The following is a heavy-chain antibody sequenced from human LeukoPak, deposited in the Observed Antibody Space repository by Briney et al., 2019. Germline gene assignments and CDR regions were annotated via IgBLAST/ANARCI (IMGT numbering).Heavy chain of an antibody. J-gene: IGHJ4*02. CDR1: GFTVSSNY. V-gene: IGHV3-23*01. D-gene: IGHD6-6*01. CDR2: ISGSGGST. Sequence: GGSLRLSCAASGFTVSSNYMSWVRQAPGKGLEWVSAISGSGGSTYYADSVKGRFTISRDNSKNTLYLQMNSLRAEDTAVYYCAKSLFRRARYLFDYWGQGTLVTVSS. CDR3: AKSLFRRARYLFDY.